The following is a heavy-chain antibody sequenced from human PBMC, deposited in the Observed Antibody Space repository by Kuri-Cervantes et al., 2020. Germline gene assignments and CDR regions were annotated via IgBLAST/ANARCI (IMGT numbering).Heavy chain of an antibody. CDR1: GGSISSSNW. CDR2: IYHSGST. Sequence: SCAVSGGSISSSNWWSWVRQPPGKGLEWIGYIYHSGSTYYNPSLKSRVTISVDTSKNQFSLKLSSVTAADTAVYYCARPGGWFELYGMDVWGQGTTVTVSS. CDR3: ARPGGWFELYGMDV. J-gene: IGHJ6*02. D-gene: IGHD3-10*01. V-gene: IGHV4-4*02.